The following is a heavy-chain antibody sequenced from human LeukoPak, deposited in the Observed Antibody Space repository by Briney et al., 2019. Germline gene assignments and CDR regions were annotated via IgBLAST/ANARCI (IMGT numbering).Heavy chain of an antibody. CDR2: IKQDGSEK. J-gene: IGHJ4*02. Sequence: PGGSLRLSCAASGFSFSNYWMSWVRQAPGKGLEWVADIKQDGSEKYYVDSVGGRFTISRDNAKNSLYLQMNSLRAEDTAVYFCAREMGGSSCFDYWGQGTLVTVSS. CDR3: AREMGGSSCFDY. V-gene: IGHV3-7*05. D-gene: IGHD6-13*01. CDR1: GFSFSNYW.